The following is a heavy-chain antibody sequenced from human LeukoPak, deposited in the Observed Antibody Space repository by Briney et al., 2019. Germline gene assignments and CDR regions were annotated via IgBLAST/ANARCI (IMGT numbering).Heavy chain of an antibody. D-gene: IGHD2/OR15-2a*01. V-gene: IGHV3-30*04. CDR3: ARAINSSWHNIDY. Sequence: GTSLRLSCVASGFTFSTYAMHWVRQAPGKGVEGVAVISYHGSDKYYGDSVKGRFTISRDNSKITLCLQMNSLRTEDTAVFYCARAINSSWHNIDYWGQGTLVTVSS. J-gene: IGHJ4*02. CDR2: ISYHGSDK. CDR1: GFTFSTYA.